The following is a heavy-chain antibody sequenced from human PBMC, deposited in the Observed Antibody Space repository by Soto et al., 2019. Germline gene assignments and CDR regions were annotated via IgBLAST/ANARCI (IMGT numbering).Heavy chain of an antibody. Sequence: GELQQWGTGLLKPSETLSLNCSVYGGSSRAYHLSWISKSPGEGLEWIVEFSYSGSLNYHPSLKGRVAVSLDTSTNHFSLTMTSVTAADTAVYFCAGGPLYWSVALWGRGTLVTVS. J-gene: IGHJ2*01. CDR2: FSYSGSL. D-gene: IGHD2-8*01. CDR1: GGSSRAYH. CDR3: AGGPLYWSVAL. V-gene: IGHV4-34*01.